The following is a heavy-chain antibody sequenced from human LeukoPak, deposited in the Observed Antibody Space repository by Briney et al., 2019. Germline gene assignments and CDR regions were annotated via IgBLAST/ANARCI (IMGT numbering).Heavy chain of an antibody. Sequence: GGSLRLSCAASGFTFSSYTMNWVRQAPGKGLEWVSSISVNSDLKPYADSVKGRFTISRDNAKNSLYLQMNSLGADDTAVYYCTRGSYGDYDYWGQGNLVTVSS. V-gene: IGHV3-21*01. CDR2: ISVNSDLK. D-gene: IGHD4-17*01. CDR1: GFTFSSYT. CDR3: TRGSYGDYDY. J-gene: IGHJ4*02.